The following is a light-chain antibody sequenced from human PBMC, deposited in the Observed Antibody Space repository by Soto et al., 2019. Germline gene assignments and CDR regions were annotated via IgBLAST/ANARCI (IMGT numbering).Light chain of an antibody. Sequence: DIQMAQSPSTLSASVGDRVTITCRASHSITSWLAWYQQKPGKAPKLLISKASSLQSGVPSRFSGSGSGTEFTLTISSLQPDDFATYYCQQYNTYPLTFGGGTKVDIK. CDR1: HSITSW. J-gene: IGKJ4*01. CDR3: QQYNTYPLT. CDR2: KAS. V-gene: IGKV1-5*03.